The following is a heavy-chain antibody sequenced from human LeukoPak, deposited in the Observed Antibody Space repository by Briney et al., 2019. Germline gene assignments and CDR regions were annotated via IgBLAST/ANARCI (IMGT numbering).Heavy chain of an antibody. V-gene: IGHV4-39*07. Sequence: PSETLSLTCTVSGGSISSSSFYWGWIRQPPGKGLEWIGTIYYRGSTYYNPSLKSRVTISVDTSKNQFSLNLSSVTAADAAVYYCARGYCSTATCRVDPWGQGTLVTVSS. CDR3: ARGYCSTATCRVDP. J-gene: IGHJ5*02. CDR1: GGSISSSSFY. CDR2: IYYRGST. D-gene: IGHD2-2*01.